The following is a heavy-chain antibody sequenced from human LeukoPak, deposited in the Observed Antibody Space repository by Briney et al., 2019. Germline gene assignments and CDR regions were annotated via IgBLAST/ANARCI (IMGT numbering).Heavy chain of an antibody. CDR1: GYTFTGYY. D-gene: IGHD3-22*01. J-gene: IGHJ6*02. Sequence: ASVKVSCKASGYTFTGYYMHWVRQAPGQGLEWMGRINPNSGGTNYAQKFQGWVTMTRDTSISTAYMELSRLRSDDTAVYYCASITMIVVVITLGYYGMDVWGQGTTVTVSS. CDR3: ASITMIVVVITLGYYGMDV. CDR2: INPNSGGT. V-gene: IGHV1-2*04.